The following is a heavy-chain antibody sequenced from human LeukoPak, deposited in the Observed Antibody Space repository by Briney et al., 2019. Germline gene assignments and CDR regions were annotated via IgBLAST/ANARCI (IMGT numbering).Heavy chain of an antibody. J-gene: IGHJ4*02. CDR3: ARAWYSSSWPFDY. CDR1: GGSISSSSYY. CDR2: IYYSGST. V-gene: IGHV4-39*01. Sequence: SETLSLTCTVSGGSISSSSYYWGWIRQPPGKGLEWIGTIYYSGSTYYNPSLKSRVTISVDTSKNQFSLKLRSVTAADTAVYYCARAWYSSSWPFDYWGQGTLVTVSS. D-gene: IGHD6-13*01.